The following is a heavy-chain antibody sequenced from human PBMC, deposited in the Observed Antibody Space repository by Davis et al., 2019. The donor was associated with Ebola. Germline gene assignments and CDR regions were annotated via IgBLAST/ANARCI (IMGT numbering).Heavy chain of an antibody. D-gene: IGHD1-26*01. Sequence: GESLKISCAASGFTFSSYWMHWVRQAPGKGLEWVSAVTSSGGGTYYADSVKGRFTISRDNSKNTLYLQMNGLRVEDTAIYYCAKDTSNIWFDIWGQGTMVTVSS. V-gene: IGHV3-23*01. J-gene: IGHJ3*02. CDR2: VTSSGGGT. CDR3: AKDTSNIWFDI. CDR1: GFTFSSYW.